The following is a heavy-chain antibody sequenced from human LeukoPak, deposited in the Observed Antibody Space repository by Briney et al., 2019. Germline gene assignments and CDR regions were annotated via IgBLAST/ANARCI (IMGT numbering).Heavy chain of an antibody. CDR2: ISYSGTT. CDR1: GGSISSRPYY. Sequence: SETLSLTCTVSGGSISSRPYYWGWVRQPPGKGLEWIGTISYSGTTYYNPSLKSRVTMSVDTSKNQFSLKLSPVTAADTAVYYCARLLDYYDSSGHNYFDYWGQGTLVTVSS. D-gene: IGHD3-22*01. CDR3: ARLLDYYDSSGHNYFDY. V-gene: IGHV4-39*07. J-gene: IGHJ4*02.